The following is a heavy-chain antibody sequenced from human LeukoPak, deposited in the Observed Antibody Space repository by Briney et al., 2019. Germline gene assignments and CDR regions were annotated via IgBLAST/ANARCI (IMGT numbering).Heavy chain of an antibody. J-gene: IGHJ6*03. CDR3: ARATTPYSSSWYAYYYMDV. D-gene: IGHD6-13*01. CDR2: IYYSGST. Sequence: PSETLSLTCTVSGGSISSSSYYWGWIRQPPGKGLEWIGSIYYSGSTYYNPSLKSRVTMSVDTSKNQFSLKLSSVTAADTAVYYCARATTPYSSSWYAYYYMDVWGKGTTVTVSS. CDR1: GGSISSSSYY. V-gene: IGHV4-39*07.